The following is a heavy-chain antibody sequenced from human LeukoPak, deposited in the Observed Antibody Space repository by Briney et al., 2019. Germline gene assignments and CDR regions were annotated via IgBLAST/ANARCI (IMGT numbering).Heavy chain of an antibody. Sequence: PGGSLRLFCAASGFTFTSYAMSWVRQAPGKGLEWVSVLTGDGNTYYADSVKGRFTNSRDDSKNTLFLQMNSLRAEDTAVYFCAKVKWKLIGYFDYWGQGTLVTVSS. CDR2: LTGDGNT. J-gene: IGHJ4*02. CDR3: AKVKWKLIGYFDY. CDR1: GFTFTSYA. V-gene: IGHV3-23*01. D-gene: IGHD4-23*01.